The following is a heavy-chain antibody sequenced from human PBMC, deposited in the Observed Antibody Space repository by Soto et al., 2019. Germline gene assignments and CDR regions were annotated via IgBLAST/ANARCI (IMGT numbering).Heavy chain of an antibody. CDR1: GFTFSSYS. J-gene: IGHJ6*02. CDR3: ARAGCSTNCTAMPAAPYGMDV. D-gene: IGHD2-2*01. CDR2: ISSSSSYI. Sequence: GGSLRLSCAASGFTFSSYSMNWVRQAPGKGLEWVSSISSSSSYIYYADSVKGRFTISRDNAKNSLYLQMNSLRAEDTAVYYCARAGCSTNCTAMPAAPYGMDVWGQGTTVTVSS. V-gene: IGHV3-21*01.